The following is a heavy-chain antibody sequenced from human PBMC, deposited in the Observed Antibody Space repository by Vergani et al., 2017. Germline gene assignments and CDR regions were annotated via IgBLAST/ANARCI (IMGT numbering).Heavy chain of an antibody. V-gene: IGHV4-61*08. CDR1: GGPLSSGGYY. D-gene: IGHD2-15*01. CDR3: ARMAYCSGGSCPLGAFDI. J-gene: IGHJ3*02. Sequence: QVQLQESGPGLVKPSQTLSLTCTVSGGPLSSGGYYRSWLRQHQGKGLEWIGYLYYSGSTNYNPSLKSRVTISVDTSKNQFSLKLSSVTAADTAVYYCARMAYCSGGSCPLGAFDIWGQGTMVTVSS. CDR2: LYYSGST.